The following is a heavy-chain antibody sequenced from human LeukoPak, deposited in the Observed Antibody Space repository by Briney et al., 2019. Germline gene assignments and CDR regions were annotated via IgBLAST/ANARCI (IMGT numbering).Heavy chain of an antibody. J-gene: IGHJ3*02. V-gene: IGHV1-18*01. CDR3: ARDANVGDGYNPALDAFDI. D-gene: IGHD5-24*01. Sequence: GASVKVSCKASGYTFTSYGISWVRQAPGQGLEWMGWISAYNGNTNYAQKLQGRVTMTTDTSTSTAYMELRSLRSDDTAVYYSARDANVGDGYNPALDAFDIWGQGTMVTVSS. CDR1: GYTFTSYG. CDR2: ISAYNGNT.